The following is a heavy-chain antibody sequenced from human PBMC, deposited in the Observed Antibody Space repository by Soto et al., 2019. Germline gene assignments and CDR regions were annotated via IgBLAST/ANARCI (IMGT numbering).Heavy chain of an antibody. CDR3: ARLVMIFGVVIEYYFDY. V-gene: IGHV4-31*03. Sequence: QVQLQESAPGLVKPSQTLSLTCTVSGGAISSGGYYWSWIRQHPGKGLEWIGYIYYSGSTYYNPSLKSRVTISVDTSKNQFSLKLSSVTAADTAVYYCARLVMIFGVVIEYYFDYWGQGTLVTVSS. CDR1: GGAISSGGYY. CDR2: IYYSGST. D-gene: IGHD3-3*01. J-gene: IGHJ4*02.